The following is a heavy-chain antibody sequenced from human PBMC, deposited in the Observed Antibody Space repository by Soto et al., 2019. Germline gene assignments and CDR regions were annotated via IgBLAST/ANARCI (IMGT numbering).Heavy chain of an antibody. J-gene: IGHJ3*02. V-gene: IGHV3-21*01. CDR3: ARPTYKKMADCAFDI. Sequence: EVQLVESGGGLVKPGGSLRLSCAASGFTFSSYSMNWVRQAPGKGLEWVSSISSSSSYIYYADSVKGRCTISRDNAKNSLYLQMNSLRADDTAVYYCARPTYKKMADCAFDIWGQGTMVTVSS. D-gene: IGHD1-1*01. CDR2: ISSSSSYI. CDR1: GFTFSSYS.